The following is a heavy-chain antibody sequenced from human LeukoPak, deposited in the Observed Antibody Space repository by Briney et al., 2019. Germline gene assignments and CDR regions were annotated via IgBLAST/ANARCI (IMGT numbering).Heavy chain of an antibody. CDR1: GFTFSSYG. J-gene: IGHJ4*02. CDR2: IRANGITT. D-gene: IGHD5-24*01. Sequence: GGSLRLSCAASGFTFSSYGMNWVRQAPGKGLEWVSGIRANGITTYYADSVKGRFTISRDNSRNMVYLQMNGLRVEDTAIYYCANDLGWIQLNLGRGQGTLVTVSS. CDR3: ANDLGWIQLNLG. V-gene: IGHV3-23*01.